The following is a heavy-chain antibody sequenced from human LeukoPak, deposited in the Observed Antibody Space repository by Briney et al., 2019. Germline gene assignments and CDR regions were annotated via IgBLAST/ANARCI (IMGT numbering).Heavy chain of an antibody. Sequence: GGSLRLSCAASGFTSSSYWMSWVRQAPGKGLEWVANIKQDGSEKYYVDSVKGRFTISRDNAKNSLYLQMNSLRAEDTAVYYCARGAVANFDYWGQGTLVTVSS. D-gene: IGHD6-19*01. CDR2: IKQDGSEK. CDR1: GFTSSSYW. V-gene: IGHV3-7*01. J-gene: IGHJ4*02. CDR3: ARGAVANFDY.